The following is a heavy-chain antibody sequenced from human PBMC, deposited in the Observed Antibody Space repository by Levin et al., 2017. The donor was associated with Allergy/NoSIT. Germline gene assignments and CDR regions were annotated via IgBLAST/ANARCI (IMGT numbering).Heavy chain of an antibody. CDR3: PPPRGFDP. Sequence: QPGGSLRLSCAASGFTLSHHWMTWVLQAPGKGLEWVASIKQDGSEQYYADPLKGRFTISRDNAKNSLFLQMNNLRADDTAVYYCPPPRGFDPWGQGTLVTVSS. J-gene: IGHJ5*02. CDR1: GFTLSHHW. CDR2: IKQDGSEQ. V-gene: IGHV3-7*03.